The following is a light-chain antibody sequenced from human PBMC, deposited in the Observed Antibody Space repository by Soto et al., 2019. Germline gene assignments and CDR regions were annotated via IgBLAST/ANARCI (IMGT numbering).Light chain of an antibody. CDR3: QQYYSTLQT. J-gene: IGKJ1*01. V-gene: IGKV4-1*01. CDR1: QSVLYSSNNKNY. CDR2: RAS. Sequence: DIVMTQSPDSLAVSLGERATINCKSSQSVLYSSNNKNYLAWYQQKPGQPPKLLIYRASTRESGVPDRFSGSGSGTDFTLTISSLQAEDVAVYYCQQYYSTLQTFGQGTKVEIK.